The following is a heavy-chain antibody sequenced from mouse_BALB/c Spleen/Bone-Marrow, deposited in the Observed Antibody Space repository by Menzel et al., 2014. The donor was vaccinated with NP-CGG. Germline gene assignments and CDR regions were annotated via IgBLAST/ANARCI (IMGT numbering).Heavy chain of an antibody. CDR1: GYTFTDYK. CDR3: TIVAY. V-gene: IGHV1-15*01. Sequence: VQGVESGAELVRPGTSVTLSCRASGYTFTDYKMHWVKQTPVHGLEWIGLIDPETGGTAYNQKFKGKATLTADKSSSTAYVDLRSLTSEDSAVYYCTIVAYWGQGTLVAVSA. J-gene: IGHJ3*01. CDR2: IDPETGGT.